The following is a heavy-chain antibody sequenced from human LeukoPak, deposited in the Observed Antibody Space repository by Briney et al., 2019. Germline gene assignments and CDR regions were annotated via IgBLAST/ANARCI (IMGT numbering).Heavy chain of an antibody. CDR3: ARMGGYSGYATH. Sequence: SETLSLTCTVSGGSISTYYWSWIRQPPGKGLEWIGYIHYSGATNYNPSLKNRVTISLDTSKNQFSLNLSSVTAADTAVYYCARMGGYSGYATHWGQGTLVTVSS. CDR2: IHYSGAT. J-gene: IGHJ4*02. CDR1: GGSISTYY. V-gene: IGHV4-59*08. D-gene: IGHD5-12*01.